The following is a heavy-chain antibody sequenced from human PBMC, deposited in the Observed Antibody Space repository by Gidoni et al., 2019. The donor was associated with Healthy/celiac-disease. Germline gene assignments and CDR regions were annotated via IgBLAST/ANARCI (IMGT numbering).Heavy chain of an antibody. D-gene: IGHD6-6*01. Sequence: EVQLFESGGGLVQPGGSLILSCAASGFTFSSYAMSWVRQAPGKGLEWVSDMSGSGGSTNYADSVKGRFTISRDNSKNTLYLQMNSMRAEDTAVYYCAFVPGPSVLDYWGQGTLVTVSS. V-gene: IGHV3-23*01. CDR1: GFTFSSYA. J-gene: IGHJ4*02. CDR3: AFVPGPSVLDY. CDR2: MSGSGGST.